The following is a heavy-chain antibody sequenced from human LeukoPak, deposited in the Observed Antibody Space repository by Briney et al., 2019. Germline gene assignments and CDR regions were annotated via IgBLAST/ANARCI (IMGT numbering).Heavy chain of an antibody. J-gene: IGHJ4*02. CDR1: GGSISSGSYY. Sequence: SQTLSLTCTVSGGSISSGSYYWSWIRPPAGKGLEWIGRIYTSGSTNYNPSLKSRVTISVDTSKNQFSLKLSSVTAADTAVYYCARTPRTIFGVVILYYFDYWGQGTLVTVSS. CDR3: ARTPRTIFGVVILYYFDY. CDR2: IYTSGST. V-gene: IGHV4-61*02. D-gene: IGHD3-3*01.